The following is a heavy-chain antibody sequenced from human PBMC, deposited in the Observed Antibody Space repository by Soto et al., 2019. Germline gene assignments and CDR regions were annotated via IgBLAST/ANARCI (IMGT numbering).Heavy chain of an antibody. CDR3: AKGLGSSWSNFDY. D-gene: IGHD6-13*01. J-gene: IGHJ4*02. Sequence: GGSLRLSCAASGFTFSSYAMSWVRQSPGKGLEWVSAISGSGGSTYYADSVKGRFTISRDNSKNTLYLQMNSLRAEDTAVYYCAKGLGSSWSNFDYWGQGTLVTVSS. CDR1: GFTFSSYA. CDR2: ISGSGGST. V-gene: IGHV3-23*01.